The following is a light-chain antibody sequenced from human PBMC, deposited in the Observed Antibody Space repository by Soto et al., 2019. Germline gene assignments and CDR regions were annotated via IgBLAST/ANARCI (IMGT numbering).Light chain of an antibody. CDR2: GAS. CDR1: QYISNN. Sequence: EIAMTQSPATLSVYRGERATLSCRASQYISNNLAWYQQRPGQAPSLLIYGASTRATGVPARFSGSGSGTDFLLSISGLQSEDSAVYYCQQYNHWSSITFGQGTRLEIK. CDR3: QQYNHWSSIT. J-gene: IGKJ5*01. V-gene: IGKV3-15*01.